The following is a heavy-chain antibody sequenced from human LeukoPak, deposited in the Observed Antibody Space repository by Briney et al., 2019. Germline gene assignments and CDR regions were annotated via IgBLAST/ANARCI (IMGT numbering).Heavy chain of an antibody. CDR1: GYTFTSYD. J-gene: IGHJ4*02. Sequence: ASVKVSCKASGYTFTSYDINWVRQATGQGLEWMGWISAYNGNTNYTQNLQGRVTMTTDISTSTAYMELRSLTSDDTAVYYCARDGYGDYYFDSWGQGTLVTVSS. CDR3: ARDGYGDYYFDS. D-gene: IGHD4-17*01. CDR2: ISAYNGNT. V-gene: IGHV1-18*01.